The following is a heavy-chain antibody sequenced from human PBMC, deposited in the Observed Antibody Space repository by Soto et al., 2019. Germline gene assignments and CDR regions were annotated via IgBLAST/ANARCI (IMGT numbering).Heavy chain of an antibody. D-gene: IGHD5-18*01. J-gene: IGHJ4*02. CDR1: GGSFSGYY. CDR3: ARGRQLWLPWYFDY. V-gene: IGHV4-34*01. CDR2: INHSGST. Sequence: SETLSLTCAVYGGSFSGYYWSWIRQPPGKGLEWIGEINHSGSTNYNPSLKSRVTISVDTSKNQFSLKLSSVTAADTAVYYCARGRQLWLPWYFDYWGQGTLVTVSS.